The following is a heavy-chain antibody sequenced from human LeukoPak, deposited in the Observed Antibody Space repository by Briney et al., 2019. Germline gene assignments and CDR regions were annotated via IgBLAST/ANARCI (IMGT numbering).Heavy chain of an antibody. J-gene: IGHJ3*02. Sequence: SETLSLTCTVSGGSISSGSYYWSWIRQPAGKGLEWIGRIYTTETTNYNPSLKSRVTISVDTSKNQFSLKLSSVTAADTVVYYCATQGTMLKEWAFDIWGQGTMVTVSS. CDR2: IYTTETT. CDR3: ATQGTMLKEWAFDI. CDR1: GGSISSGSYY. D-gene: IGHD3-16*01. V-gene: IGHV4-61*02.